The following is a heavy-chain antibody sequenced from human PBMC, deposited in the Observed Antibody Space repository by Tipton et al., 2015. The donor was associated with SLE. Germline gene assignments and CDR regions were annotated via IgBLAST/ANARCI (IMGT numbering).Heavy chain of an antibody. CDR1: GGSISSGGYY. V-gene: IGHV4-39*07. CDR3: ARDLYDNSGGDAFDI. J-gene: IGHJ3*02. Sequence: TLSLTCTVSGGSISSGGYYWGWIRQPPGKGLEWIGSIYYSGSTYYNPSLKSRVTISVDTSKNQFSLKLSSVTAADTAVYYCARDLYDNSGGDAFDIWGQGTMVTVSS. CDR2: IYYSGST. D-gene: IGHD3-22*01.